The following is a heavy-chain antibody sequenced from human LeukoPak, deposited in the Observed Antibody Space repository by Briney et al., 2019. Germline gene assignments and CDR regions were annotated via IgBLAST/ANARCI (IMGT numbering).Heavy chain of an antibody. CDR3: TRVGYIDEGIDY. Sequence: GGSLRLSCVATGFPFSSYWMTWVRQAPGKGLEWVANIKQDGSKKSYVDSVKGRFTISRDNAKNSLYLQMNSLRAEDTAIYYCTRVGYIDEGIDYWGQGTLVTVSS. V-gene: IGHV3-7*04. D-gene: IGHD5-24*01. CDR1: GFPFSSYW. J-gene: IGHJ4*02. CDR2: IKQDGSKK.